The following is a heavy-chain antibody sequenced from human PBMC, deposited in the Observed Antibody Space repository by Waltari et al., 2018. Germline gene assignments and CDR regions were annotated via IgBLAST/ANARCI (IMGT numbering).Heavy chain of an antibody. CDR2: ITPASTAL. J-gene: IGHJ4*02. CDR3: ARDMRGAYLFPAPFDF. D-gene: IGHD3-16*01. Sequence: QVQLVQSGAEVKKPGSSVTVACKASGDHFTSYGINWVRQAPGQGLEWMGGITPASTALIYAQSFQGRVTITADQSTTTAYIEVSSLRSEDTAMYYCARDMRGAYLFPAPFDFWGQGTLVIVSS. V-gene: IGHV1-69*01. CDR1: GDHFTSYG.